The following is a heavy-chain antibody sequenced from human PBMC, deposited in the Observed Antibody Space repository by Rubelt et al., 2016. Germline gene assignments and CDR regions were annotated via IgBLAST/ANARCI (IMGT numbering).Heavy chain of an antibody. Sequence: EVQLVESGGGLVQPGGSLRLSCAASGFTFSRYAMHWVRQAPGKGREWVANINQDGSEKKYLASVKGRFNIARDNAKNTLYLQMNSLRAEDTAVYYCAASFDYWGQGTLVTVSS. CDR3: AASFDY. V-gene: IGHV3-7*01. CDR1: GFTFSRYA. J-gene: IGHJ4*02. CDR2: INQDGSEK.